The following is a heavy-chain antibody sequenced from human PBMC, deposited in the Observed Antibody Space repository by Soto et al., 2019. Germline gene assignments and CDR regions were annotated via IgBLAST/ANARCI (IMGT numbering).Heavy chain of an antibody. Sequence: QVQMVQSGAEVRKPGASVKVSCTASGYTFAMYGISWVRQAPGQGLEWLGWISTYTGDTDCAQRVQGRLPMTTDTTTTTAYMELRSLSSADTAVYYFARDYYGSEAPDHYGSDFCGQGTTDTVSS. D-gene: IGHD3-10*01. J-gene: IGHJ6*02. CDR3: ARDYYGSEAPDHYGSDF. V-gene: IGHV1-18*01. CDR1: GYTFAMYG. CDR2: ISTYTGDT.